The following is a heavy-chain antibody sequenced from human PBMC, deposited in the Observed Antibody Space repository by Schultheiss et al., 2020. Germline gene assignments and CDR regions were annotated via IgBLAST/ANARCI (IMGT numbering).Heavy chain of an antibody. CDR1: GLTFSDYY. CDR3: AREARIAAAGTRGEAWNGFDP. Sequence: GGSLRLSCAVSGLTFSDYYMSWVRQAPGKGLEWVSFITTSRCTIYYTDSVKGRFTIPRDNAKNTLYLQMNSLRAEDTAGYYCAREARIAAAGTRGEAWNGFDPWGQGTLGTVSA. J-gene: IGHJ5*02. D-gene: IGHD6-13*01. CDR2: ITTSRCTI. V-gene: IGHV3-11*04.